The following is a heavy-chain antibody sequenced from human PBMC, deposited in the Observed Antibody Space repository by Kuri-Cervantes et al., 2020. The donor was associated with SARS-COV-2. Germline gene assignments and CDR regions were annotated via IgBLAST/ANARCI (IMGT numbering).Heavy chain of an antibody. V-gene: IGHV4-39*07. Sequence: GSLRFSCTVSGGSISSSSYYWGWIRQPPGKGLEWIGSIYYSGSTYYNPSLKSRVTISVDTSKNQFSLKLSSVTAADTAVYYCARRIITMVRGVIIDYFDYWGQGTLVTVSS. CDR3: ARRIITMVRGVIIDYFDY. D-gene: IGHD3-10*01. CDR2: IYYSGST. J-gene: IGHJ4*02. CDR1: GGSISSSSYY.